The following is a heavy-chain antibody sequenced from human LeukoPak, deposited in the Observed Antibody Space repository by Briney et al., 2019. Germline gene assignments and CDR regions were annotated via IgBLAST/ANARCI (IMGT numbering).Heavy chain of an antibody. V-gene: IGHV3-30*18. CDR3: AKETTVTIALDY. D-gene: IGHD4-17*01. Sequence: PGRSLRLSCAASGFTFSSYGMHWVRQAPGKGLEWVAVISYDGSNKYYADSVKGRFTISRDNSKNTLYLQMNSLRAEDTAVYYCAKETTVTIALDYWGQGTLVTVSS. J-gene: IGHJ4*02. CDR2: ISYDGSNK. CDR1: GFTFSSYG.